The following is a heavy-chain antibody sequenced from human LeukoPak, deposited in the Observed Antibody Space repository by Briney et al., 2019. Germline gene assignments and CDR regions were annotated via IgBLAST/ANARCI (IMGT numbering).Heavy chain of an antibody. CDR3: ARDRSSGSYFDY. J-gene: IGHJ4*02. CDR2: IKQDGSEK. CDR1: GFTFSSYW. D-gene: IGHD1-26*01. V-gene: IGHV3-7*01. Sequence: GGSLRLSCAASGFTFSSYWMSWVRKAPGKGLEWVANIKQDGSEKYYVDSVKGRFTISRDNAKNSLYLQMNSLRAEDTAVYYCARDRSSGSYFDYWAREPWSPSPQ.